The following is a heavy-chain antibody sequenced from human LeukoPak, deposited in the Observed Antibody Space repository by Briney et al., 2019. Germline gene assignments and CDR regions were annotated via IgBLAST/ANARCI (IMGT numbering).Heavy chain of an antibody. CDR2: IIPILGIA. V-gene: IGHV1-69*02. CDR1: GGTFSSYT. J-gene: IGHJ6*03. Sequence: ASVKVSCKASGGTFSSYTISWVRQAPGQGLEWMGRIIPILGIANYAQKFQGRDTITADKSTSTAYMELSSLRSEDTAVYYCARVPPGYYYYYYMDVWGKGTTVTVSS. D-gene: IGHD2-2*01. CDR3: ARVPPGYYYYYYMDV.